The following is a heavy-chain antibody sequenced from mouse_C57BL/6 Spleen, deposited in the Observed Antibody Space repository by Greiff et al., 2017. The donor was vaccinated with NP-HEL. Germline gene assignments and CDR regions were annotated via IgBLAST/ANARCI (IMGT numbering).Heavy chain of an antibody. J-gene: IGHJ2*01. V-gene: IGHV10-1*01. Sequence: EVQGVESGGGLVQPKGSLKLSCAASGFSFNTYAMNWVRQAPGKGLEWVARIRSKSNNYATYYADSVKDRFTISRDDSESMLYLQMNNLRTEDTAMYYCVRHEGYGFDYWGQGTTLTVSS. D-gene: IGHD2-3*01. CDR2: IRSKSNNYAT. CDR1: GFSFNTYA. CDR3: VRHEGYGFDY.